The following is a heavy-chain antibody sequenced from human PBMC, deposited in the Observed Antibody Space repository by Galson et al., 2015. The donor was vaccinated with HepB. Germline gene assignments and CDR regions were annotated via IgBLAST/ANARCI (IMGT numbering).Heavy chain of an antibody. D-gene: IGHD3-22*01. Sequence: SLRLSCAASGFTFTNAWMSWVRQAPGKGLEWVGRIKSKTDGGTTDYAAPVKGRFTISRDDSKNTLYLQMKGLKTEDTAVYYCITAETYYYDSSGYRRGYYMDVWGKGTTVTISS. CDR1: GFTFTNAW. J-gene: IGHJ6*03. CDR2: IKSKTDGGTT. CDR3: ITAETYYYDSSGYRRGYYMDV. V-gene: IGHV3-15*01.